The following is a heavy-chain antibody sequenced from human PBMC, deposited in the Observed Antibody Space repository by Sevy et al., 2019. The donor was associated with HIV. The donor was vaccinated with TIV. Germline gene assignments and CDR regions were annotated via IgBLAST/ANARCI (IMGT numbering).Heavy chain of an antibody. D-gene: IGHD3-3*01. J-gene: IGHJ3*02. Sequence: GGSLRLSCAASGFTFSSYGMHWVRQAPGKGLEWVAVISYDGSNKYYADSVKGRFTISRDNSKNTLYLQMNSLRAEDTAVYYCAKNYYDFWSGQGAFDIWGQGTMVTVS. CDR2: ISYDGSNK. CDR1: GFTFSSYG. CDR3: AKNYYDFWSGQGAFDI. V-gene: IGHV3-30*18.